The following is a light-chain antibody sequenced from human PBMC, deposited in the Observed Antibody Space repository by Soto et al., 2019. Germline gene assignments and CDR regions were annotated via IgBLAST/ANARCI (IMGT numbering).Light chain of an antibody. CDR3: QHYNSYSEA. J-gene: IGKJ1*01. CDR1: QTISSW. V-gene: IGKV1-5*03. Sequence: DIQMTQSPSTLSGSVGDRVTITCRASQTISSWLAWYQQKPWKAPKLLIYKASTLKSGAPSRFSGSGSGTEFTLTISSLQPDDFATYYCQHYNSYSEAFGQGTKVELK. CDR2: KAS.